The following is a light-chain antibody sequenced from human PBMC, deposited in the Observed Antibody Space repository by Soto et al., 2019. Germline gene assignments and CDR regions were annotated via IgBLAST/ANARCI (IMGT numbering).Light chain of an antibody. J-gene: IGKJ1*01. V-gene: IGKV1-39*01. CDR1: QIIDTH. CDR2: LAS. CDR3: QQSHITPQP. Sequence: DIQMTQSPSSLSASVGDRVTITCRASQIIDTHLNWYKHKPGTAPKVLIYLASTLQSGVPSRFSGSGSGTDFTLTISSLQPEDFAIYYCQQSHITPQPVGQGTKVDSK.